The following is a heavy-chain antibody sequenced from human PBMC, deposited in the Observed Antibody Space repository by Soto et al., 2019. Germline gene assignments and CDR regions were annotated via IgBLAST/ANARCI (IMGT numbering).Heavy chain of an antibody. Sequence: NPSETLSLTCTVSGDSISSYYWNWIRQPAGKGLEWIVRIDASGNSNYNPSLKSRVTMSVDTSKKQFSLKVTSVTAADTAVYYCARYSSNWFQTEGMDVWGQGTTVTVSS. CDR2: IDASGNS. J-gene: IGHJ6*02. CDR1: GDSISSYY. CDR3: ARYSSNWFQTEGMDV. D-gene: IGHD6-13*01. V-gene: IGHV4-4*07.